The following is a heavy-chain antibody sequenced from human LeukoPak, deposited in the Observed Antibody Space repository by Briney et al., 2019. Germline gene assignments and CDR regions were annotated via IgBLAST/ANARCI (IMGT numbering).Heavy chain of an antibody. J-gene: IGHJ4*02. CDR1: GYTFTSYA. CDR2: INTNTGNP. D-gene: IGHD6-13*01. V-gene: IGHV7-4-1*02. Sequence: ASVKVSCKASGYTFTSYAMNWVRQAPGQGLEWMGWINTNTGNPTYAQGFTGRFVLSLDTPVSTAYLQISSLKAEDTAVYYCALSSSWYYFDYWGQGTLVTVSS. CDR3: ALSSSWYYFDY.